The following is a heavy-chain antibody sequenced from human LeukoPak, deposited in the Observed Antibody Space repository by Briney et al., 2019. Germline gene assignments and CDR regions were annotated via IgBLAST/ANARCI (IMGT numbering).Heavy chain of an antibody. CDR1: GFTFSSYA. J-gene: IGHJ4*02. Sequence: GGSLRLSCAASGFTFSSYAMSWVRQAPGKGLEWVSAISGSGGNTYYADSVKGRFTISRDNSKNTLYLQMNSLRAEDTAVYYCAKVGCGGDCKDYWGQGTLVTVSS. CDR3: AKVGCGGDCKDY. V-gene: IGHV3-23*01. CDR2: ISGSGGNT. D-gene: IGHD2-21*02.